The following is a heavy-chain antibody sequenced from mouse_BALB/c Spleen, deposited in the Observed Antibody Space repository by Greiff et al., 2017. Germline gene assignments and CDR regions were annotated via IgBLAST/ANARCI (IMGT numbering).Heavy chain of an antibody. Sequence: QVQLQQSGAELVRPGTSVKVSCKASGYAFTNYLIEWVNQRPGQGLDWIGVINPGSGGTNYNEKFKGKATLTADKSSSTAYMQLSSLTSDDSAVYFCARSEEHYYGSSSSWFAYWGQGTLVTVSA. D-gene: IGHD1-1*01. V-gene: IGHV1-54*01. CDR2: INPGSGGT. CDR3: ARSEEHYYGSSSSWFAY. J-gene: IGHJ3*01. CDR1: GYAFTNYL.